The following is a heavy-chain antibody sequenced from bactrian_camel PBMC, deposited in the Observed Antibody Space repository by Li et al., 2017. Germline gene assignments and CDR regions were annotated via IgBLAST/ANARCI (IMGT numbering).Heavy chain of an antibody. Sequence: VQLVECGGGAVQTGGSLKLSCVASGEGVYDNACMAWFRQAPGQKREAVAALYTAGDSTFYADSVKGRFTISRDNANNTLDLQMSSLKPEDSAMYYCAALRKSLPSRTSCTTTVATYNYWGQGTQVTVS. CDR3: AALRKSLPSRTSCTTTVATYNY. V-gene: IGHV3S54*01. CDR2: LYTAGDST. D-gene: IGHD1*01. J-gene: IGHJ4*01. CDR1: GEGVYDNAC.